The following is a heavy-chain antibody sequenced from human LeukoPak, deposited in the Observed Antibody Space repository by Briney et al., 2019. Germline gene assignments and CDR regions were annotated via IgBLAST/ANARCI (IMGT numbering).Heavy chain of an antibody. V-gene: IGHV1-18*01. CDR1: GYTFTNYG. J-gene: IGHJ5*02. CDR3: ARIGCSSSNCYGNSVDP. D-gene: IGHD2-2*01. CDR2: ISAYNGNT. Sequence: ASVKVSCKASGYTFTNYGINWVRQAPGQGLEWMGWISAYNGNTLYAQNFQGRVTMTTDTSTSTAYMGLRSLRSDDTAVYYCARIGCSSSNCYGNSVDPWGQGTLVTVSS.